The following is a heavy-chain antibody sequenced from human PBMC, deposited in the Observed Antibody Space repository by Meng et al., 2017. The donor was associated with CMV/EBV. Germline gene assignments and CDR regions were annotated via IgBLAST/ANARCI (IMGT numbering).Heavy chain of an antibody. CDR3: ARDLGVDTAIPGLDY. CDR1: GFTFSSYS. J-gene: IGHJ4*02. CDR2: ISSSSSTI. Sequence: GESLKISCAASGFTFSSYSMNWVRQAPGKGLEWVSYISSSSSTIYYADSVKGRFTISRDNAKNSLYLQMNSLRAEDTAVYYCARDLGVDTAIPGLDYWGQGTLVTVSS. V-gene: IGHV3-48*04. D-gene: IGHD5-18*01.